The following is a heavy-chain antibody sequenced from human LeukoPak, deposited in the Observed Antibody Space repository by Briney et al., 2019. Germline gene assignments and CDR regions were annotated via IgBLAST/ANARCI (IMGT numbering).Heavy chain of an antibody. CDR2: INHSGST. CDR3: ARRENDYDFWSGYPD. D-gene: IGHD3-3*01. J-gene: IGHJ4*02. CDR1: GGSFSGYY. V-gene: IGHV4-34*01. Sequence: SETLSLTSAVYGGSFSGYYWSWIRQPPGKGLEWIGEINHSGSTNYNPSLKSRVTISVDASKNQFSLKLSSVTAADTAVYYCARRENDYDFWSGYPDWGQGTLVTVSS.